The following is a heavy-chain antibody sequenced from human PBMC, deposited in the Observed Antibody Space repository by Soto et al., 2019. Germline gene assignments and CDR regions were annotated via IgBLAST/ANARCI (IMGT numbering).Heavy chain of an antibody. D-gene: IGHD2-21*01. Sequence: QVQLVQSGAEVKKPGSSVKVSCKDSGGTFSTYSMFWVRQAPGQGLEWMGRIIPMLGIANYAQRFQDRVTITADNSTATAYMELSSLRSEDTALYYCTIGSWSGEVFDIWGQGTMVTVSS. V-gene: IGHV1-69*02. J-gene: IGHJ3*02. CDR3: TIGSWSGEVFDI. CDR2: IIPMLGIA. CDR1: GGTFSTYS.